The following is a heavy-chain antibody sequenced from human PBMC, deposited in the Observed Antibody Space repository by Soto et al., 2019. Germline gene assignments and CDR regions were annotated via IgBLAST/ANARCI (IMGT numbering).Heavy chain of an antibody. CDR3: SYANTIFGVDSSFYRIDV. Sequence: WGSLRLSCAASGVTFSSSPMSWVRQAPGKGLEWVSSIGGIVGTTYYADSVKCRFTISRDNSKNTLYLQMNSLRVDDKAVYYVSYANTIFGVDSSFYRIDVWGQGTTVTVSS. J-gene: IGHJ6*02. CDR2: IGGIVGTT. D-gene: IGHD3-3*01. V-gene: IGHV3-23*01. CDR1: GVTFSSSP.